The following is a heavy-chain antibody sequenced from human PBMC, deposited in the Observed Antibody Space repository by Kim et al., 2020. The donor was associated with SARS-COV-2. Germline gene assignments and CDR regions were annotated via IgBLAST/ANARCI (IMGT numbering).Heavy chain of an antibody. CDR3: ARVPDSSSWYRRSDAFDI. J-gene: IGHJ3*02. D-gene: IGHD6-13*01. Sequence: KSRVTISVDTSKNQFSLKLSSVTAADTAVYYCARVPDSSSWYRRSDAFDIWGQGTMVTVSS. V-gene: IGHV4-59*01.